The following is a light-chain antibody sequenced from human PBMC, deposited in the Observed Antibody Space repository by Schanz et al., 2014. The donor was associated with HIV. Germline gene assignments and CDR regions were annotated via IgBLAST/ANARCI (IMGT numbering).Light chain of an antibody. J-gene: IGLJ2*01. Sequence: QSALTQPASVSGSPGQSITISCTGTSSDVGGYNYVPRYQQHPGKAPKLMIYDVSNRPSGVSNRFSGSKSGNTASLTISGLQAEDEADYYCTSYAGTTTFVVFGGGTKLTVL. CDR3: TSYAGTTTFVV. V-gene: IGLV2-14*01. CDR1: SSDVGGYNY. CDR2: DVS.